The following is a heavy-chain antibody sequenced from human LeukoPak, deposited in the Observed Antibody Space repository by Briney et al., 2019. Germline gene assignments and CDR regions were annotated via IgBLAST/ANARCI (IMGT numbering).Heavy chain of an antibody. CDR3: AKLMITFGGVACGMDV. Sequence: SETLSLTCAVYGGSFSGYYWSWIRQPPGKGLEWIGEINHSGSTNYNPSLKSRVTISVDTSKNQFSLKLSSVTAADTAVYYCAKLMITFGGVACGMDVWGQGTTVTVSS. CDR1: GGSFSGYY. D-gene: IGHD3-16*01. CDR2: INHSGST. V-gene: IGHV4-34*01. J-gene: IGHJ6*02.